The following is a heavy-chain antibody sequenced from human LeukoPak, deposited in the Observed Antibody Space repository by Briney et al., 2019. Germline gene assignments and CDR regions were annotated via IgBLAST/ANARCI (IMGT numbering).Heavy chain of an antibody. V-gene: IGHV1-2*02. D-gene: IGHD6-19*01. J-gene: IGHJ3*02. CDR1: GYTFTGYY. CDR3: ARDSRGYSSGWYASYDAFDI. CDR2: INPNSGGT. Sequence: ASVKVSCKASGYTFTGYYMHWVRQAPGQELEWMGWINPNSGGTNYAQKFQGRVTMTRDTSISTAYMELSRLRSDDTAVYYCARDSRGYSSGWYASYDAFDIWGQGTMVTVSS.